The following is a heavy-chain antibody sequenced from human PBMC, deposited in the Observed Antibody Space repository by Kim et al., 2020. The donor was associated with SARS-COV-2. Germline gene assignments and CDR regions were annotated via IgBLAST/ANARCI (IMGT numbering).Heavy chain of an antibody. CDR1: GGSISSRTYY. J-gene: IGHJ4*02. V-gene: IGHV4-39*01. CDR3: ARLAGKGFGEISPFDY. Sequence: SETLSLTCTVSGGSISSRTYYWGWLRQPPGKGLEWIGRTYYSGNTDYNPSLKSRVTMSVDTSKNQFSLKLTSVTAADTAVYYCARLAGKGFGEISPFDYWGQGTLVTVSS. D-gene: IGHD3-10*01. CDR2: TYYSGNT.